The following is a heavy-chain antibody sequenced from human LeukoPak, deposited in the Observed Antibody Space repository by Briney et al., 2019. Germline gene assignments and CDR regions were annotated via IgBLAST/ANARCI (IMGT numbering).Heavy chain of an antibody. V-gene: IGHV4-38-2*01. CDR1: GYSISGGYD. CDR3: ARGNTIFGVVIVPSGFDA. J-gene: IGHJ5*02. Sequence: SETLSLTCAVSGYSISGGYDWGWSRQPPGKGLEWIGSIYHSGSTYYNPSLKSRVTISVHTSKNQFSLKLSSVTAADTAVYYCARGNTIFGVVIVPSGFDAWGQGTLVTVSS. D-gene: IGHD3-3*01. CDR2: IYHSGST.